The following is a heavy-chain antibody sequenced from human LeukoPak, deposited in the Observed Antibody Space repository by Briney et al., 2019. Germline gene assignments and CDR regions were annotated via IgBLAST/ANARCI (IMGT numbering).Heavy chain of an antibody. J-gene: IGHJ4*02. V-gene: IGHV6-1*01. CDR2: TYYRSKWYN. D-gene: IGHD5-12*01. CDR1: GDSVSSNSAV. CDR3: ARDPGYEAFDY. Sequence: SQTLSLTCAISGDSVSSNSAVWNWIRQSPSRGLEWLGRTYYRSKWYNDFAVSVKSRININPDTSKNQFSLHLNSVTPEDTAVYYCARDPGYEAFDYWGQGTLVTVSS.